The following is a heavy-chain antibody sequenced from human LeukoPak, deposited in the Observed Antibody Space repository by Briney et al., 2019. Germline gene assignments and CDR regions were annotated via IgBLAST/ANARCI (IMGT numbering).Heavy chain of an antibody. CDR2: ISAYNGNT. J-gene: IGHJ3*02. CDR1: GYTFTSYG. V-gene: IGHV1-18*01. Sequence: ASVKVSCKASGYTFTSYGIGWVRQAPGQGLEWMGWISAYNGNTNYAQKLQGRVTMTTDTSTSTAYMELRSLRSDDTAVYYCARAHVLLWFGESDDAFDIWGQGTMVTVSS. D-gene: IGHD3-10*01. CDR3: ARAHVLLWFGESDDAFDI.